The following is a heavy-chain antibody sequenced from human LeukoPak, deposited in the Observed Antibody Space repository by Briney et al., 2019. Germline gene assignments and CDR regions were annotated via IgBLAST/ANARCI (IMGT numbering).Heavy chain of an antibody. CDR1: GGSISSYY. CDR2: IYYSGST. CDR3: ARDQGFAAFDI. Sequence: SETLSLTCTVSGGSISSYYWSWIRQPPGKGLEWIGYIYYSGSTNYNPSLKSRVTISVDTSENQFSLKLSSVTAADTAVYYCARDQGFAAFDIWGQGTMVTVSS. J-gene: IGHJ3*02. V-gene: IGHV4-59*01.